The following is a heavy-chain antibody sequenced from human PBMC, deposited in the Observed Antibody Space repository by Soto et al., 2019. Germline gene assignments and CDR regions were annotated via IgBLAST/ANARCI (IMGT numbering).Heavy chain of an antibody. J-gene: IGHJ3*02. Sequence: EVQLLESGGGLVQPGGSLRLSCAASGFTFSSYAMSWVRQAPGKGLEWVSAISGSGGSTYYADSVKGRFTISRDKSKNTLYLQMNSVRAEDTAVYYCAKDVDTAMGRGWRAFDIWGQGTMVTVSS. CDR3: AKDVDTAMGRGWRAFDI. D-gene: IGHD5-18*01. V-gene: IGHV3-23*01. CDR1: GFTFSSYA. CDR2: ISGSGGST.